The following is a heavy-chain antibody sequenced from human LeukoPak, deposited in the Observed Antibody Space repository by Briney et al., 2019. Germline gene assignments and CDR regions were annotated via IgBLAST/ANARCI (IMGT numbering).Heavy chain of an antibody. CDR2: IYDGGSK. D-gene: IGHD2-8*01. V-gene: IGHV3-30-3*01. CDR3: TKGLWAGVSAARD. J-gene: IGHJ4*02. Sequence: GGSLRLSCAVSGFTVSDFTMHWVRQAPGKGLEWVAVIYDGGSKHHADSVKGRFTISRDNAKNTLYLQMNSLRAADTAVYYCTKGLWAGVSAARDWGQGTLVTVSS. CDR1: GFTVSDFT.